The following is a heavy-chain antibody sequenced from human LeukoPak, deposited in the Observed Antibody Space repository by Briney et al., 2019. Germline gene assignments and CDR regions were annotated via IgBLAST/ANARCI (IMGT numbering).Heavy chain of an antibody. J-gene: IGHJ4*02. Sequence: GGSLRLPCAASGFTFSSYAMHWVRQAPGKGLEWVAVISYDGSNKYYADSVKGRFTISRDNSKNTLYLQMNSLRAEDTAVYYCAKAASSWYGELDYWGQGTLVTVSS. V-gene: IGHV3-30-3*01. CDR2: ISYDGSNK. D-gene: IGHD6-13*01. CDR3: AKAASSWYGELDY. CDR1: GFTFSSYA.